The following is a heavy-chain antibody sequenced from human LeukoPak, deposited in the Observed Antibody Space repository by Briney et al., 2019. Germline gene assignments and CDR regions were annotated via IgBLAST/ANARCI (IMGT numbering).Heavy chain of an antibody. V-gene: IGHV3-23*01. CDR2: TSGSGGST. Sequence: GGSLRLSCAVSGFTFSSYAMSWVRQAPGKGLEWVSATSGSGGSTYYADSVKGRFTISRDNSKNTLYLQMNSLRAEDTAVYYCAKEGVLYQPLLYLDYWGQGTLVTVSS. D-gene: IGHD2-2*01. CDR3: AKEGVLYQPLLYLDY. CDR1: GFTFSSYA. J-gene: IGHJ4*02.